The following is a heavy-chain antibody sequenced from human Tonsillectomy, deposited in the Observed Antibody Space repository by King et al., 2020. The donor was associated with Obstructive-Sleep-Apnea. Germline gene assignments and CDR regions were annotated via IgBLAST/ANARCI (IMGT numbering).Heavy chain of an antibody. CDR1: RFTFSSYS. J-gene: IGHJ4*02. CDR2: ISSISMTI. V-gene: IGHV3-48*04. Sequence: GQLVQSGGGLVQPGGSLRLSCAASRFTFSSYSMNWVRQAPGKGLEWVSYISSISMTIYYADSVKGRFTISRDNAKTSLYLQLNSLRAEDTAVYYCAREYCSRTSCYDGLDYWGQGTLVTVSS. CDR3: AREYCSRTSCYDGLDY. D-gene: IGHD2-2*01.